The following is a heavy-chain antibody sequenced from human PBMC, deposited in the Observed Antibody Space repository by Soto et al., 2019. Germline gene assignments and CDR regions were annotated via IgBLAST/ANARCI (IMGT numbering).Heavy chain of an antibody. CDR3: ARGLGFGVVYGMDV. CDR2: INPNSGGT. J-gene: IGHJ6*02. Sequence: ASVKVSCKASGYTFTGYYMHWVRQAPGQGLEWMGWINPNSGGTNYAQKFQGWVTMTRDTSISTAYMELSRLRSGDTAVYYCARGLGFGVVYGMDVWGQGTTVTVSS. V-gene: IGHV1-2*04. CDR1: GYTFTGYY. D-gene: IGHD3-3*01.